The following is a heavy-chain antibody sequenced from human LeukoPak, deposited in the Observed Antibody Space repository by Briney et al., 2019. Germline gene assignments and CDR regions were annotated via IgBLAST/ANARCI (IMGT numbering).Heavy chain of an antibody. Sequence: GGSLRLSCAASGSTFSSYSMNWVRQAPGKGLEWVSSISSSSSYIYYADSVKGRFTISRDNAKDSLYLQMNSLRAEDTAVYYCARESSSGIVVAPFDYWGQGTLVTVSS. CDR1: GSTFSSYS. V-gene: IGHV3-21*01. D-gene: IGHD2-15*01. CDR2: ISSSSSYI. J-gene: IGHJ4*02. CDR3: ARESSSGIVVAPFDY.